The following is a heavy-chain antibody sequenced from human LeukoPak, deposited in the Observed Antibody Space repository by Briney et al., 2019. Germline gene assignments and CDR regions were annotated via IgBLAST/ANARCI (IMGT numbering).Heavy chain of an antibody. CDR3: ARHLSGDDI. Sequence: GGSLRLSCAASGFTLSSNYMSWIRQAPGKGLEWVSIIYSSGSTYYADSVKGRFTISRDNSKNTLYLQMNSLRDEDTAVYYCARHLSGDDIWGQGTMVTVSS. CDR2: IYSSGST. V-gene: IGHV3-53*01. D-gene: IGHD4-17*01. CDR1: GFTLSSNY. J-gene: IGHJ3*02.